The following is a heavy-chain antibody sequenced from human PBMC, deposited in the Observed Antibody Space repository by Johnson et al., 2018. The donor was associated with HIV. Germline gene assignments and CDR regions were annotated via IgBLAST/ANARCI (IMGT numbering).Heavy chain of an antibody. D-gene: IGHD6-19*01. CDR3: ARGIAVSNWVDI. Sequence: QVQLVESGGGVVQPGRSLRLSCVASGFSLGAYAIHWVRQAPGKGLEWVALISYDGTDKFYATSVKGRFTISRDNAKNSLYLQMNSLRAEDTAVYYCARGIAVSNWVDIWGQGTMVTVSS. J-gene: IGHJ3*02. CDR2: ISYDGTDK. V-gene: IGHV3-30*04. CDR1: GFSLGAYA.